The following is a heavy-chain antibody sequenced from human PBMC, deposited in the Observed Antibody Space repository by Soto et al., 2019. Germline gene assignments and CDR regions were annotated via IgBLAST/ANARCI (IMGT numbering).Heavy chain of an antibody. CDR2: IYSGGST. V-gene: IGHV3-53*01. J-gene: IGHJ1*01. Sequence: EVQLVESGGGLIQPGGSLRLSCAASGFTVSSNYMSWVRQAPGKGLEWVSVIYSGGSTYYADSVKGRFTISRDNSKNTLYLQMNSLRAEDTAVYYCARDRVESGYPEYFPSWGQGTLVTVSS. CDR3: ARDRVESGYPEYFPS. D-gene: IGHD3-22*01. CDR1: GFTVSSNY.